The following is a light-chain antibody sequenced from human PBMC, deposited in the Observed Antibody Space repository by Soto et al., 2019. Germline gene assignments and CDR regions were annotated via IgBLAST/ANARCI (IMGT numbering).Light chain of an antibody. CDR3: QESYSTPPT. Sequence: DLQMTQSPSSLSASVGDRVTITCRASQSISSYLNWYQQKQGKAPKLLIYAASSLQSGVTSRFSGSGSGKDFTLTISSLQPEDFATYYCQESYSTPPTFGQGTRLEIK. V-gene: IGKV1-39*01. J-gene: IGKJ5*01. CDR2: AAS. CDR1: QSISSY.